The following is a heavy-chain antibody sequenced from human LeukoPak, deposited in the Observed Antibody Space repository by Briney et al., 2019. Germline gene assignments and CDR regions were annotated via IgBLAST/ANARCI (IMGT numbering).Heavy chain of an antibody. CDR3: AKGRAAAGTVWFDP. Sequence: GGSLRLSCAASGFTFDDYAMHWVRQAPGKVLELVSGISWNSGSIGYADSVKGRFNISRDNAKNSLYLQMHSLRAEDTALYYCAKGRAAAGTVWFDPWGQGTLVTVSS. D-gene: IGHD6-13*01. J-gene: IGHJ5*02. CDR2: ISWNSGSI. V-gene: IGHV3-9*01. CDR1: GFTFDDYA.